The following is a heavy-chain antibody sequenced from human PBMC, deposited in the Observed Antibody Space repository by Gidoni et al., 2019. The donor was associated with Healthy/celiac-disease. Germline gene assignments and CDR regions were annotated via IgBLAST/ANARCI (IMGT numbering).Heavy chain of an antibody. Sequence: EVQLVESGGGLVQPGRSLRLSCAAPGCTFDDYAMHWVRQAPVKGLEWVSGISWNSGSIGYADSVKGRFTISRDNAKNSLYLQMNSLRAEDTALYYCAKVAAAGGYYYYGMDVWGQGTTVTVSS. CDR1: GCTFDDYA. CDR2: ISWNSGSI. D-gene: IGHD6-13*01. V-gene: IGHV3-9*01. J-gene: IGHJ6*02. CDR3: AKVAAAGGYYYYGMDV.